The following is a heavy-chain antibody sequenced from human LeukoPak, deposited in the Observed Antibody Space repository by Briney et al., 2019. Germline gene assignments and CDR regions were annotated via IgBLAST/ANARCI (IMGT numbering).Heavy chain of an antibody. V-gene: IGHV4-59*01. CDR2: IYYSGST. CDR1: GGSISSYY. D-gene: IGHD2-8*01. J-gene: IGHJ6*02. Sequence: SETLSLTCTVSGGSISSYYWRWIRQPPGKGLEWIGYIYYSGSTNYNPSLKSRVTISVDTSKNQFSLKLSSVTAADTAVYYCARALMDYGMDVWGQGTTVTVSS. CDR3: ARALMDYGMDV.